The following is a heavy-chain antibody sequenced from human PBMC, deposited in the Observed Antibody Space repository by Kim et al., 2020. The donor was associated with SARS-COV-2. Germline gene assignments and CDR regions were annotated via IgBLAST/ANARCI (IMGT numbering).Heavy chain of an antibody. CDR1: GFTFGDYA. CDR3: SRARDGYNYREFDY. V-gene: IGHV3-49*03. Sequence: GGSLRLSCTASGFTFGDYAMSWFRQAPGMGLEWVGFIRSKAYGATTEYAASVKGRFTISRDDSNSIAYLQMNSLKTEDTAVYSCSRARDGYNYREFDYWGQGTLVTVSS. D-gene: IGHD5-12*01. J-gene: IGHJ4*02. CDR2: IRSKAYGATT.